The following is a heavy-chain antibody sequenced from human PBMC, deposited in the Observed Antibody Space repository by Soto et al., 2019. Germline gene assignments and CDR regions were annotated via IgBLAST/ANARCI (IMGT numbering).Heavy chain of an antibody. CDR2: IYYSGST. Sequence: SETLSLTCTVSGGSISSGGYYWGWIRQHPGKGLEWIGYIYYSGSTYYNPSLKSRVTISVDTSKNQFSLKLSSVTAADTAVYYCARGHPGTTIKFDYWGQGTLVTVSS. J-gene: IGHJ4*02. CDR1: GGSISSGGYY. D-gene: IGHD5-12*01. CDR3: ARGHPGTTIKFDY. V-gene: IGHV4-31*03.